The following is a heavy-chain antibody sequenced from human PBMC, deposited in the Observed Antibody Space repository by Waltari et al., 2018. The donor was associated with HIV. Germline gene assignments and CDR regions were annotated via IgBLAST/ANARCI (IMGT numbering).Heavy chain of an antibody. CDR1: GFTFGKYA. Sequence: QVQLVESGGGVVQPGRSLRLFCSASGFTFGKYAMHWVRQAPGKGLEWVAVISFDGSNKYYADSVKGRLTISRDNSKNTLHLQMNSLRAEDTAVYYCVRDRSLKTWGQGTLVTVSS. V-gene: IGHV3-30-3*01. D-gene: IGHD3-16*02. J-gene: IGHJ5*02. CDR3: VRDRSLKT. CDR2: ISFDGSNK.